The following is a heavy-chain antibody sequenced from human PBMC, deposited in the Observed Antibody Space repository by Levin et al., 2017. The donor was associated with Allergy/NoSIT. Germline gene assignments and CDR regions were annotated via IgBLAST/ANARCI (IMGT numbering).Heavy chain of an antibody. J-gene: IGHJ4*02. V-gene: IGHV3-7*01. D-gene: IGHD3-10*01. Sequence: LSLTCAAAGFTFSTYWMTWVRQAPGKGLEWVATIKQDGSEQYYVDSVKGRFTISRDNAKNSLFLQMNSLRVGDTAVYLCARFGPNFGELLSANLDYWGQGTLVTVSS. CDR2: IKQDGSEQ. CDR3: ARFGPNFGELLSANLDY. CDR1: GFTFSTYW.